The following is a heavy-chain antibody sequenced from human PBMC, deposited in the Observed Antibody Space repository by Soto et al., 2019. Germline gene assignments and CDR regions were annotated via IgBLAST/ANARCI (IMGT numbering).Heavy chain of an antibody. D-gene: IGHD3-22*01. Sequence: QVQLVESGGGLVKPGGSLRLSCAASGFTFSDYYMNWIRQAPGKGLEGVSFISSTGSTIYYADSVKGRFTISRDNAKNSLYLQMNSLSAEDTAVYFCARDLGDYYDSSGYYKYYFDYWGQGTLVTVSS. J-gene: IGHJ4*02. CDR3: ARDLGDYYDSSGYYKYYFDY. CDR2: ISSTGSTI. V-gene: IGHV3-11*01. CDR1: GFTFSDYY.